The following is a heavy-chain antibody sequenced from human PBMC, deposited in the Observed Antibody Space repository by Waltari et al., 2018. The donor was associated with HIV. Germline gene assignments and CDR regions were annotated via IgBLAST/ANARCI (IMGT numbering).Heavy chain of an antibody. CDR1: GGTFSSYA. CDR2: IIPIFGTA. J-gene: IGHJ4*02. V-gene: IGHV1-69*01. CDR3: ARVPITMVRGVRYGTFDY. D-gene: IGHD3-10*01. Sequence: QVQLVQSGAEVKKPGSSVKVSCKASGGTFSSYAISWVRQAPGHGLEWMGGIIPIFGTANYAQKFQGRLTITADESTSTAYMELSSLRSEDTAIYYCARVPITMVRGVRYGTFDYWGQGTLVTVSS.